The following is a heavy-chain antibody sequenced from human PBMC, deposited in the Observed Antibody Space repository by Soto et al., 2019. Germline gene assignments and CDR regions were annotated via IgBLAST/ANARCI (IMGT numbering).Heavy chain of an antibody. CDR1: GYTFTSYY. D-gene: IGHD6-13*01. Sequence: GASVKVSCKASGYTFTSYYMHWVRQAPGQGLEWMGIINPSGGSTSYAQKFQGRVTMTRDTSTSTVYMELSSLRSEDTAVYYCARDLSPAAAGTLVDYWGRGTLVTVSS. J-gene: IGHJ4*02. CDR2: INPSGGST. CDR3: ARDLSPAAAGTLVDY. V-gene: IGHV1-46*01.